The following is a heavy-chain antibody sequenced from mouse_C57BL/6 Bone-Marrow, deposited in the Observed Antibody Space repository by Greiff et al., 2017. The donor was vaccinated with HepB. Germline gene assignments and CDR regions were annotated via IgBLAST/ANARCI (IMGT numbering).Heavy chain of an antibody. CDR2: ISDGGSYT. J-gene: IGHJ3*01. D-gene: IGHD1-1*01. CDR3: ARGDYYGSSYVAY. V-gene: IGHV5-4*03. CDR1: GFTFSSYA. Sequence: EVKVVESGGGLVKPGGSLKLSCAASGFTFSSYAMSWVRQTPEKRLEWVATISDGGSYTYYPDNVKGRFTISRDNAKNNLYLQMSHLKSEDTAMYYCARGDYYGSSYVAYWGQGTLVTVSA.